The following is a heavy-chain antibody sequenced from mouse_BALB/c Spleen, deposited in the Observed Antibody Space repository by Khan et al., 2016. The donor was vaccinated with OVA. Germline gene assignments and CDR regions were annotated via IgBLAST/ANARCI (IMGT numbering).Heavy chain of an antibody. V-gene: IGHV5-6-4*01. CDR3: TRDRNYYGSSFYFDY. CDR2: ITSGGSYN. Sequence: EVELVESGGGLVKPGGSLRLSCAASGFTFSSYSMSWVRQTPEKRLEWVATITSGGSYNYYPDSVQGRFTISRDNAKHTLYLQMSSLKSEYTAKYYCTRDRNYYGSSFYFDYWGQGTTLTVSS. J-gene: IGHJ2*01. D-gene: IGHD1-1*01. CDR1: GFTFSSYS.